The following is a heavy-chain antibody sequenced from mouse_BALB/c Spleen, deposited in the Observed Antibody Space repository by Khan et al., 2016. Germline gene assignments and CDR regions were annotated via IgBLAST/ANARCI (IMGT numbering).Heavy chain of an antibody. CDR3: TRHDY. CDR1: DYTFTSYY. J-gene: IGHJ2*01. V-gene: IGHV1S81*02. Sequence: VQLVESGAELVKPGASVKLSCKASDYTFTSYYMYWVKQRPGQGLEWIGEINPSNGGTNFNEKFKSKATLTVDKSSSTAYMQLSSLTSEDSAVYYCTRHDYWGQGTTLTVSS. CDR2: INPSNGGT.